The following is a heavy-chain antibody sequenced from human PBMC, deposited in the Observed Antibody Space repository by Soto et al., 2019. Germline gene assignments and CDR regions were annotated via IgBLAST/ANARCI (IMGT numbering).Heavy chain of an antibody. Sequence: GESLKISCKASGYSFNCYWIGWVRQMPGQGLEWMGVIFPDDSDIRHSPAFRGQVTISADKSINTVYLQYTGLKASDTATYYCARRISWYYFDSWGQGTPVTVSS. D-gene: IGHD1-1*01. CDR3: ARRISWYYFDS. J-gene: IGHJ4*02. CDR2: IFPDDSDI. V-gene: IGHV5-51*01. CDR1: GYSFNCYW.